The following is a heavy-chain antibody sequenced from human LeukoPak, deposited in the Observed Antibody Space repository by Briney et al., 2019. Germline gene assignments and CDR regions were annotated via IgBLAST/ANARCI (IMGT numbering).Heavy chain of an antibody. CDR3: ARSHSDWYVNTAGH. V-gene: IGHV1-2*02. CDR2: INPNSGGT. Sequence: ASVKVSCKASGYTFTGYYMHWVRQAPGRGLEWMGWINPNSGGTNYAQKFQGRVTMTRDTSISTAYMELSSLRSEDTAVYYCARSHSDWYVNTAGHWGQGTLVTVSS. D-gene: IGHD6-19*01. CDR1: GYTFTGYY. J-gene: IGHJ1*01.